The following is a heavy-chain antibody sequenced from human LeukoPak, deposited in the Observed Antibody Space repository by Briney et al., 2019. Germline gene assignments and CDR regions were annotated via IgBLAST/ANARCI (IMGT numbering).Heavy chain of an antibody. V-gene: IGHV4-59*01. CDR1: GYSISNGYY. Sequence: SETLSLTCTVSGYSISNGYYWSWIRQPPGKGLEWIGYIYYSGSTNYNPSLKSRVTISVDTSKNQFSLKLSSVTAADTAVYYCARTSTVTTTHPFDYWGQGTLVTVSS. CDR2: IYYSGST. CDR3: ARTSTVTTTHPFDY. J-gene: IGHJ4*02. D-gene: IGHD4-17*01.